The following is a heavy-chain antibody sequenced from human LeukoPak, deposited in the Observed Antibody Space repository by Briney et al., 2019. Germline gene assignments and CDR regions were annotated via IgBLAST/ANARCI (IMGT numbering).Heavy chain of an antibody. V-gene: IGHV3-23*01. CDR1: KFNFNSYG. Sequence: GGSLRLSCTTSKFNFNSYGMTWVRQAPGQGPEWVSSISGSGGSAQYAASVQGRFTISRDNSKNTLYLQMNSLRAEDTAVYYCAKDGGWSGYYFFDYWGQGTLVTVSS. CDR2: ISGSGGSA. CDR3: AKDGGWSGYYFFDY. D-gene: IGHD3-3*01. J-gene: IGHJ4*02.